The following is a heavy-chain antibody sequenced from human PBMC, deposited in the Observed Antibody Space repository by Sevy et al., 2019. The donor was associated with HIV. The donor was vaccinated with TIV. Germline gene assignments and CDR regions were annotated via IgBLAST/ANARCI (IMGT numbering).Heavy chain of an antibody. V-gene: IGHV3-74*01. CDR3: ARDKTTVSSLDV. D-gene: IGHD4-4*01. CDR2: INTDGSTT. J-gene: IGHJ6*04. CDR1: GFTFSNYW. Sequence: GGSLRLSCAASGFTFSNYWMHWVRQAPGKGLVWVSRINTDGSTTSYADSVKGRFTISRDNAKNTLYLQMNSLRAEDTAVYHCARDKTTVSSLDVWGKGTTVTVSS.